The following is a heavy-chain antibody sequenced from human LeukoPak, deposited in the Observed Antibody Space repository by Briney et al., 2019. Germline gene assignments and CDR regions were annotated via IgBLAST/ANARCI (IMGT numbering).Heavy chain of an antibody. CDR3: TRVRYYGGNVGFDP. J-gene: IGHJ5*02. Sequence: PSQTLSLTCTVSGGSISSGSYYWGWIRQHPGKGLEWIGYIYYSGNTYYNPSLKSRVTISVDTSKTQFSLKLSSVTAADTAVYYCTRVRYYGGNVGFDPWGQGTLVTVSS. CDR2: IYYSGNT. CDR1: GGSISSGSYY. V-gene: IGHV4-31*03. D-gene: IGHD4-23*01.